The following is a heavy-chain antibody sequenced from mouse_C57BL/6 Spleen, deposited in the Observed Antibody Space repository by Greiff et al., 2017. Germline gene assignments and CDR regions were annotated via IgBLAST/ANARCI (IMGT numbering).Heavy chain of an antibody. Sequence: EVKLEESGGGLVQPGGSLKLSCAASGFTFSDYGMAWVRQAPRKGPEWVAFISNLAYSIYYADTVTGRFTISRENAKNTLYLEMSSLRSEDTAMYYCARAGRGAMDYWGQGTSVTVSS. V-gene: IGHV5-15*04. CDR3: ARAGRGAMDY. J-gene: IGHJ4*01. CDR2: ISNLAYSI. D-gene: IGHD3-3*01. CDR1: GFTFSDYG.